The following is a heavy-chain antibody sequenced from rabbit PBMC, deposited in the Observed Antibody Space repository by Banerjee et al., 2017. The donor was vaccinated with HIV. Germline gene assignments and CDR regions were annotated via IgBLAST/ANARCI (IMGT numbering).Heavy chain of an antibody. CDR1: GFSFSSTDY. V-gene: IGHV1S40*01. J-gene: IGHJ4*01. CDR3: TRKAGSSYYSHNL. D-gene: IGHD8-1*01. CDR2: IYVGSGGST. Sequence: QSLEESGGDLVKPGASLTLTCTASGFSFSSTDYMCWVRQAPGKGLEWIACIYVGSGGSTYYASWAKGRFTISKTSSTTVTLQMTSLTAADTATYFCTRKAGSSYYSHNLWGQGTLVTDS.